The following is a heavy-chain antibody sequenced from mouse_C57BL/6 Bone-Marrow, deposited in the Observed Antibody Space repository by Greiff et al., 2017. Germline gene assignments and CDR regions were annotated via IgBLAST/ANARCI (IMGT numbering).Heavy chain of an antibody. CDR2: IYPRSGNT. D-gene: IGHD1-1*01. Sequence: QVQLQQSGAELARPGASVKLSCKASGYTFTSYGISWVKQRTGQGLEWIGEIYPRSGNTYYNEKFKGKATLTADKSSSTAYMELRSLTSEDSAVYVCALSFFYGSSPYYAMDYWGQGTSVTVSS. CDR3: ALSFFYGSSPYYAMDY. CDR1: GYTFTSYG. J-gene: IGHJ4*01. V-gene: IGHV1-81*01.